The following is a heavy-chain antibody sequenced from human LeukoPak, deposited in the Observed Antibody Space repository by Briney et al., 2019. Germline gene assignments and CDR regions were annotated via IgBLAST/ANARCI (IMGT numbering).Heavy chain of an antibody. CDR1: GDSINSLDL. J-gene: IGHJ4*02. Sequence: PSETLSLTCTVSGDSINSLDLWSWVRQPPGKGLEWIGEMYLSGTTHSNPSVKSRVTISIDKSKNQFFLNLSSVTAADTAVYYCARGERWLPRSIRPPYYFDYWGQGTLVTVSS. CDR2: MYLSGTT. V-gene: IGHV4-4*02. D-gene: IGHD5-24*01. CDR3: ARGERWLPRSIRPPYYFDY.